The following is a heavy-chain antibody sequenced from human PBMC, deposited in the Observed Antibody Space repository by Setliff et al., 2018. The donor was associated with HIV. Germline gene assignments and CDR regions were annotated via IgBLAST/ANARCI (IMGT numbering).Heavy chain of an antibody. J-gene: IGHJ5*02. CDR2: INTSGST. Sequence: PSETLSLTCTVSGGSISSGDYYWTWIRQSAGKGLEWIGHINTSGSTKYNPSLKSRLTMSVDTSNNQFSLSLRSVTAAATAIYYCARSIHGGGSEPFDTWGQGILVTVSS. V-gene: IGHV4-61*09. CDR3: ARSIHGGGSEPFDT. D-gene: IGHD3-10*01. CDR1: GGSISSGDYY.